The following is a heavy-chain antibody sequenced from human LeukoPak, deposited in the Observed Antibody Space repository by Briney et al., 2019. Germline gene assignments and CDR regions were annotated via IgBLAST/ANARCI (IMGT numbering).Heavy chain of an antibody. V-gene: IGHV3-53*01. CDR1: GFTVSSNY. CDR2: IYSGGRT. D-gene: IGHD6-19*01. Sequence: PGGSLRLSRAASGFTVSSNYMSWVRQAPGKGLEWVSVIYSGGRTYYADSVKGRFTISRDNSKNRLYLQMNSLRAEDTAVYYCAYQWHLDYWGQGTLVTVSS. J-gene: IGHJ4*02. CDR3: AYQWHLDY.